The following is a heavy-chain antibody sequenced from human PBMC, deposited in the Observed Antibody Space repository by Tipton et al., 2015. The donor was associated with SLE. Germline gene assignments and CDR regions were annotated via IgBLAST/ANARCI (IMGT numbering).Heavy chain of an antibody. CDR2: IYFSGNT. CDR1: GGSISSYY. D-gene: IGHD6-6*01. Sequence: TLSLTCTVSGGSISSYYWSWIRQPPGKGLEWIGSIYFSGNTYYNPSLESRVSISIDTSKNQFSLILNSVTAADTAVYYCARQSMGARPAFDFWGHVTLVTVSS. J-gene: IGHJ4*01. CDR3: ARQSMGARPAFDF. V-gene: IGHV4-59*07.